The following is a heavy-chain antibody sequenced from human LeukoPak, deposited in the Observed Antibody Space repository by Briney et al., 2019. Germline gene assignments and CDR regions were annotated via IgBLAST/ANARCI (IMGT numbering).Heavy chain of an antibody. CDR1: GFTVSSNY. CDR2: ISGSGGST. V-gene: IGHV3-53*05. D-gene: IGHD5-18*01. CDR3: ARDPTAMVQGYFDY. Sequence: GGSLRLSCAASGFTVSSNYMSWARQAPGKGLEWASAISGSGGSTYYADSVKGRFTISRDNSKNTLYLQMNSLRAEDTAVYYCARDPTAMVQGYFDYWGQGTLVTVSS. J-gene: IGHJ4*02.